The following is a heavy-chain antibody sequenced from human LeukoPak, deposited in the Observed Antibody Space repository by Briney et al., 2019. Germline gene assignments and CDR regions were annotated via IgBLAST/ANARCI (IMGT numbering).Heavy chain of an antibody. D-gene: IGHD1/OR15-1a*01. CDR1: GDSISSSSYY. V-gene: IGHV4-39*01. CDR3: ARHPPWSKFDY. Sequence: PSETLSLTCTVSGDSISSSSYYWGWIRQPPGKGLEWIGSLYYSGSTYYNPSLKSRVTMSVDTSKSQFFLKLSSVTAADTAVYYCARHPPWSKFDYWGQGTLVTVSS. CDR2: LYYSGST. J-gene: IGHJ4*02.